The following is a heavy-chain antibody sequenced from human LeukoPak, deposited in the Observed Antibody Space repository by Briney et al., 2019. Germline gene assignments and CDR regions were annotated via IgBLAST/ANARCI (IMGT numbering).Heavy chain of an antibody. Sequence: SETLSLTCTVSGGSISSYYWSWIRQPPGKGLEWIGYIYYSGSTNYNPSLKSRVTISVDTSKNQFSLKLSSVTAADTAVYYCASRIAAAGIRSPLYVFYGMDVWGQGTTVTVSS. J-gene: IGHJ6*02. V-gene: IGHV4-59*01. CDR1: GGSISSYY. D-gene: IGHD6-13*01. CDR3: ASRIAAAGIRSPLYVFYGMDV. CDR2: IYYSGST.